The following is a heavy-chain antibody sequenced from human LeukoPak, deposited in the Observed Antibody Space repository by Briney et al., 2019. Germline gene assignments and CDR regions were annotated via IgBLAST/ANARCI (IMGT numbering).Heavy chain of an antibody. CDR3: ASVDY. CDR2: ISSSSSYI. J-gene: IGHJ4*02. V-gene: IGHV3-21*01. CDR1: GFTFSSYS. Sequence: GGSLRLSCAASGFTFSSYSMNWVRQAPGKGLEWVSSISSSSSYICYADSVKGRFTISRDNAKNSLYLQMNSLRAEDTAVYYCASVDYWGQGTLVTVSS.